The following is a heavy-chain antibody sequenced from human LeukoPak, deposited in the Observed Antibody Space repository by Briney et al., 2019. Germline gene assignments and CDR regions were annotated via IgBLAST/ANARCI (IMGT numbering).Heavy chain of an antibody. V-gene: IGHV4-4*02. CDR3: AREGGFYRPLDY. J-gene: IGHJ4*02. Sequence: PSETLSLTCGVSGGSITTTNWWTWVRQPPGKGLERIGEVHLDGRTNYNPSLESRLTISVDLSENHISLRLTSVTAADTAVYYCAREGGFYRPLDYSGQGTLVTVSS. CDR1: GGSITTTNW. D-gene: IGHD3-3*01. CDR2: VHLDGRT.